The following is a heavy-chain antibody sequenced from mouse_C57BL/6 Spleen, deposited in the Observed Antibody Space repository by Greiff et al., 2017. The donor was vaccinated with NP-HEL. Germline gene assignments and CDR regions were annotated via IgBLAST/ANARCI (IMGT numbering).Heavy chain of an antibody. V-gene: IGHV5-17*01. CDR1: GFTFSDYG. CDR3: ARPATIVTSYYAMDY. CDR2: ISSGSSTI. D-gene: IGHD2-5*01. J-gene: IGHJ4*01. Sequence: EVNVVESGGGLVKPGGSLKLSCAASGFTFSDYGMHWVRQAPEKGLEWVAYISSGSSTIYYADTVKGRFTISRDNAKNTLFLQMTSLRSEDTAMYYCARPATIVTSYYAMDYWGQGTSVTVSS.